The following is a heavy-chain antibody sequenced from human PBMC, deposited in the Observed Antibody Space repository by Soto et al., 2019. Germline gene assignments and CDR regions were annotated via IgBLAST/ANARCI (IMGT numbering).Heavy chain of an antibody. J-gene: IGHJ4*02. CDR3: ARLRGSSGWFGDSGYFDY. CDR2: IYPGDSDT. Sequence: PGESLKISCKGSGYSFTSYWIGWVRQMPGKGLEWMGIIYPGDSDTRYSPSFQGQVTISADKSISTAYLQWSSLKASDTAMYYCARLRGSSGWFGDSGYFDYWGQGTLVTVSS. V-gene: IGHV5-51*01. CDR1: GYSFTSYW. D-gene: IGHD6-19*01.